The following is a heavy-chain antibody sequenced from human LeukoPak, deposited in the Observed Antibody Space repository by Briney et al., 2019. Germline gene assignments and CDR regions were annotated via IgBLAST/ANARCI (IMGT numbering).Heavy chain of an antibody. CDR3: ASNSSSAKYFQH. D-gene: IGHD6-6*01. J-gene: IGHJ1*01. CDR1: GGSFSGYY. V-gene: IGHV4-34*01. CDR2: INHSGST. Sequence: SETLSLTCAVYGGSFSGYYRSWIRQPPGKGLEWIGEINHSGSTNYNPSLKSRVTISVDTSKNQFSLKLSSVTAADTAVYYCASNSSSAKYFQHWGQGTLVTVSS.